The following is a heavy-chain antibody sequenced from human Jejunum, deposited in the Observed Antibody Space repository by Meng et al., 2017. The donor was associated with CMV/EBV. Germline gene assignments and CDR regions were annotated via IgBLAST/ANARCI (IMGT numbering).Heavy chain of an antibody. J-gene: IGHJ4*02. CDR3: ARQTYDFWSNYPSPLVFDY. Sequence: YYWVLIRQPPGKGLELIGSMYYDGSSYYSPSLKSRVTISVDTANTQFSLNLNSVTAADTALYYCARQTYDFWSNYPSPLVFDYWGPGTLVTVSS. CDR2: MYYDGSS. V-gene: IGHV4-39*01. D-gene: IGHD3-3*01. CDR1: YY.